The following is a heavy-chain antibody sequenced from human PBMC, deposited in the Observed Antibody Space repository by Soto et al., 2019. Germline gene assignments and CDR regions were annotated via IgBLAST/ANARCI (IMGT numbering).Heavy chain of an antibody. CDR2: IWYHGIDK. V-gene: IGHV3-33*01. D-gene: IGHD2-15*01. Sequence: QVQLVESGGGVVQPERSLRLSCAASGVTFSRQAMHWVRQAPGRGLEWVAGIWYHGIDKYYADSVKGRFPISRDNSKNTVYLQMNSLRGEDTAVYYCATGFLGLCTGGNCPLDYWGQGTLVTVSS. J-gene: IGHJ4*02. CDR1: GVTFSRQA. CDR3: ATGFLGLCTGGNCPLDY.